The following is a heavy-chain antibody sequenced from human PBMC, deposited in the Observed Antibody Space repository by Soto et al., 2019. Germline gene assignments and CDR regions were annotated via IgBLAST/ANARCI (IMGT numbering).Heavy chain of an antibody. J-gene: IGHJ3*02. V-gene: IGHV3-53*01. CDR3: ARDPPYSSSSGDAFDI. Sequence: SLRLSCAASGFTVSSNYMSWVRQAPGKGLEWVSVIYSGGSTYYADSVKGRFTISRDNSKNALYLQMNSLRAEDTAVYYCARDPPYSSSSGDAFDIWGQGTMVTVSS. CDR1: GFTVSSNY. CDR2: IYSGGST. D-gene: IGHD6-6*01.